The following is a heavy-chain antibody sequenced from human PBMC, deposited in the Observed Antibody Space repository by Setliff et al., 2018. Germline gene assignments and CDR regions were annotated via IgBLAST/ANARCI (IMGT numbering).Heavy chain of an antibody. J-gene: IGHJ4*02. V-gene: IGHV1-69*05. Sequence: SVKVSCKTSGYPFTNYGLSWVRQAPGQGLEWMGGSIPMFGTPNYAQRFQGRVTITTDESTSTAYMELSSLRSEDTAVYYCARGGIAARPGSWVYFDYWGQGTLVTVSS. CDR3: ARGGIAARPGSWVYFDY. CDR1: GYPFTNYG. D-gene: IGHD6-6*01. CDR2: SIPMFGTP.